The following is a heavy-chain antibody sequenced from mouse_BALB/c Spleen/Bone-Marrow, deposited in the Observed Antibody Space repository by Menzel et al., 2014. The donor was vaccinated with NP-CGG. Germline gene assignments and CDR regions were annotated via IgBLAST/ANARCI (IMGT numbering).Heavy chain of an antibody. V-gene: IGHV5-12-1*01. D-gene: IGHD1-1*01. CDR1: GFAFSSYD. J-gene: IGHJ2*01. CDR3: AREVLRDYFDY. CDR2: ISSGGGST. Sequence: DVMLVESGGGLVEPGGSLKLSCAASGFAFSSYDMSWVRQTPEKRLEWVAYISSGGGSTYYPDTVKGRFTISRDNAKNTLYLQMSSLKSEDTAMYYCAREVLRDYFDYWGQGTALTVSS.